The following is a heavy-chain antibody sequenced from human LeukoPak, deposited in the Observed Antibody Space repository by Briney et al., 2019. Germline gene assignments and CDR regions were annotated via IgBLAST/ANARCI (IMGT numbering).Heavy chain of an antibody. D-gene: IGHD3-22*01. Sequence: GGSLRLSCAASGFTFSSYAMSWVRQAPGKGLEWVSAISGSGGSTYYADSVKGRFTISRDNAKNSLYLQMNSLRAEDTAVYYCARSYSRVAPFDYWGQGTLVTVSS. J-gene: IGHJ4*02. V-gene: IGHV3-23*01. CDR1: GFTFSSYA. CDR2: ISGSGGST. CDR3: ARSYSRVAPFDY.